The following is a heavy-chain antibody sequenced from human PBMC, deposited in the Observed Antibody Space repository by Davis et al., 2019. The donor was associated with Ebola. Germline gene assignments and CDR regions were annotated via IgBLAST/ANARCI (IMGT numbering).Heavy chain of an antibody. V-gene: IGHV4-61*01. Sequence: MPSETLSLTCTVSGGSVSSGSYYWSWIRQPPGKGLEWIGYIYYSGSTNYNPSLMSRVTISVDTSKNQFSLKLSSVTAADTAVYYCARDVGLLWFGESFPLDVWGKGTTVTVSS. CDR1: GGSVSSGSYY. J-gene: IGHJ6*04. D-gene: IGHD3-10*01. CDR2: IYYSGST. CDR3: ARDVGLLWFGESFPLDV.